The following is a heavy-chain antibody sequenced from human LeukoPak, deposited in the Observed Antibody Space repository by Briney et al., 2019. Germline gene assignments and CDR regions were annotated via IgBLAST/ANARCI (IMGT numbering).Heavy chain of an antibody. CDR3: ARVVYAGAPYFDY. Sequence: SETLSLTCTVSGGSISGFHWSWIRQPPRKGLEWIGYIYYSGSTNYNPSLKSRVTISVDTSKNQFSLKLSSVTAADTAVYYCARVVYAGAPYFDYWGQGTLVTVSS. CDR2: IYYSGST. CDR1: GGSISGFH. V-gene: IGHV4-59*01. J-gene: IGHJ4*02. D-gene: IGHD2-8*02.